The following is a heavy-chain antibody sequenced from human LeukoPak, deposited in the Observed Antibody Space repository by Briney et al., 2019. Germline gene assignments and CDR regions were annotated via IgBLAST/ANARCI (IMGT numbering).Heavy chain of an antibody. CDR3: ARRGGDDYSNYYYYYMDV. V-gene: IGHV4-59*02. J-gene: IGHJ6*03. CDR2: IYYIGIT. D-gene: IGHD4-11*01. Sequence: SETLSLTCTVSGGSVSSYYWSWIRQPPGKGLEYIGYIYYIGITNYNPSLKSRVTISVDTSKNQFSLKLSSVTAADTAVYYCARRGGDDYSNYYYYYMDVWGKGTTVTVSS. CDR1: GGSVSSYY.